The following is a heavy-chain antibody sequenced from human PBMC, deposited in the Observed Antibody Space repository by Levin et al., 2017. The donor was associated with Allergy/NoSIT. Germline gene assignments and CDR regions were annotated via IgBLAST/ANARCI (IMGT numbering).Heavy chain of an antibody. J-gene: IGHJ4*02. CDR1: GYTFTGYA. Sequence: ASVKVSCRASGYTFTGYAIHWVRQAPGQRLEWMGWINTGNGNTKSSQKFQGRVTITRDTSASTAYMELSSLRSEDTAVYYCARELHHFDYWGQGTLVTVSS. CDR2: INTGNGNT. D-gene: IGHD1-26*01. CDR3: ARELHHFDY. V-gene: IGHV1-3*04.